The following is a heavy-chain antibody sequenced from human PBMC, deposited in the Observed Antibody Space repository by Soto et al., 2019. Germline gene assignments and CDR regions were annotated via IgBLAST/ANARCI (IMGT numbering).Heavy chain of an antibody. CDR2: ISSDGDIT. CDR1: GFTFSEYS. V-gene: IGHV3-64D*06. J-gene: IGHJ5*02. CDR3: VKVSTFYDILTGYYSTNFFDP. D-gene: IGHD3-9*01. Sequence: GGSLRLSCSAAGFTFSEYSMNRDRQAPGKGLQYVSTISSDGDITYYADSVKGRFTISRDNSKNTLYLQMNSLRPEDTAVYYCVKVSTFYDILTGYYSTNFFDPWGQGTLVTVSS.